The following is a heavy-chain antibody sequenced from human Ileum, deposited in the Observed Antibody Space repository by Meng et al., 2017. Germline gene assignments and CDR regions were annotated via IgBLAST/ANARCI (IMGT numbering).Heavy chain of an antibody. Sequence: QVQVEASGPGLVKPPGTLSLTCAVSGDSISTNWWNWVRQPPGKGLEWIGEIYHSGAFNYNPSLRSRVTISVDKSKNQLSLKLGSLTAADTAVYYCARGAIGTRPFDYWGQGTLVTVSS. J-gene: IGHJ4*02. D-gene: IGHD2-21*01. CDR1: GDSISTNW. CDR2: IYHSGAF. CDR3: ARGAIGTRPFDY. V-gene: IGHV4-4*03.